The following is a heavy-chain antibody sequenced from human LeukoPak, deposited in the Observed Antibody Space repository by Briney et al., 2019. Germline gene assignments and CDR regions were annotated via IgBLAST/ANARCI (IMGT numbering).Heavy chain of an antibody. V-gene: IGHV3-30*03. J-gene: IGHJ3*02. CDR3: ARDWRAMSAFDI. D-gene: IGHD5-18*01. Sequence: GGSLRLSCAASGFTFSSYGMHWVRQAPGKGLEWVAVISYDGSNKYYADSVKGRFTISRDNSKNTLYLQMNSLRAEDTAVYYCARDWRAMSAFDIWGQGTKVTVSS. CDR1: GFTFSSYG. CDR2: ISYDGSNK.